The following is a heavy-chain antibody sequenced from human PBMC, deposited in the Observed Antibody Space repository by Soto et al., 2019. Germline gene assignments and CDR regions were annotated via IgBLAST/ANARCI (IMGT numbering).Heavy chain of an antibody. CDR1: GGSISSYY. CDR2: IYYSGST. J-gene: IGHJ4*02. CDR3: ARDMGDQSLDY. V-gene: IGHV4-59*01. Sequence: SETLSLTCTVSGGSISSYYWSWIRQPPGKGLEWIGYIYYSGSTNYNPSLKSRVTISVDTSKNQFSLKLSSVTAADTAVYYCARDMGDQSLDYWGQGTLVTVSS. D-gene: IGHD2-21*02.